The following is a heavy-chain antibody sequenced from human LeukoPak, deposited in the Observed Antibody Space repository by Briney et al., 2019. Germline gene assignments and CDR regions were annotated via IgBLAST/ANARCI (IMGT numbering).Heavy chain of an antibody. Sequence: GGSLRLSCAASVFTFSSYEMNWVRQAPGKGLEGVSYISSSGSTIYYAASVKGRFTISRDNAKPPLYLQMNRLRAEDKAVYYCARSAVVPAAHFDCWGQGTLVTVSS. CDR3: ARSAVVPAAHFDC. CDR2: ISSSGSTI. V-gene: IGHV3-48*03. J-gene: IGHJ4*02. D-gene: IGHD2-2*01. CDR1: VFTFSSYE.